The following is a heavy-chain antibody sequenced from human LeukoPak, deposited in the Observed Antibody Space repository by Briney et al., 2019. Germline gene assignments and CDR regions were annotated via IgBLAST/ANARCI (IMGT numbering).Heavy chain of an antibody. CDR1: GGSISSYY. CDR3: VRITQGTIDY. D-gene: IGHD3-10*01. J-gene: IGHJ4*02. Sequence: SDTLSLTCTVSGGSISSYYWGWIRLPPGKGLEWIGYISYSGDTTYIPSLKSRVTILVDTSKNQFSLKLSSVTAASTAVYYCVRITQGTIDYWGRGTLVTVSS. V-gene: IGHV4-59*07. CDR2: ISYSGDT.